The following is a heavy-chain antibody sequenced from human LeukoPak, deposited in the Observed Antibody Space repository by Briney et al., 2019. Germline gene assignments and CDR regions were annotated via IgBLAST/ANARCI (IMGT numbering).Heavy chain of an antibody. CDR2: IYYSGST. CDR3: ARDTDFTYCSSTSCSRRRAFDI. V-gene: IGHV4-59*11. J-gene: IGHJ3*02. D-gene: IGHD2-2*01. CDR1: GGSISSHY. Sequence: SETLSLTCTVSGGSISSHYWSWFRQPPGKGLEWIGYIYYSGSTNYNPSLKSRVTISVDTSKNQFSLKLSSVTAADTAVYYCARDTDFTYCSSTSCSRRRAFDIWGQGTMVTVSS.